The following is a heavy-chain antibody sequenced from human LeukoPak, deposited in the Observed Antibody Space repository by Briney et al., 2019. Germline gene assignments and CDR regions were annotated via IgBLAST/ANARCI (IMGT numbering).Heavy chain of an antibody. J-gene: IGHJ3*02. V-gene: IGHV3-53*05. CDR2: IYSGGST. D-gene: IGHD4/OR15-4a*01. Sequence: GGSLRLSCAASGFTVSTNYMNWVRQAPGKGLEWVSVIYSGGSTYYADSVKGRFTISRDNSKNTLYLQMSSLRAEDTAVYYCVKESGFMVAPNSAFDIWGQGTMVTVSS. CDR1: GFTVSTNY. CDR3: VKESGFMVAPNSAFDI.